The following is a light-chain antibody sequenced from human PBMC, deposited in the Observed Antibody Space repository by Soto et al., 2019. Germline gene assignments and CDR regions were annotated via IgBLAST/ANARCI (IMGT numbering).Light chain of an antibody. Sequence: DIQMTQSPSTLSASVGDRVTITCRASQSISSWFAWYQQKPGKAPKLLIYDASSLESGVPSRFSGSGSGTDFTLTISSLQPDDFATYYCQHYNSYSEAFGQGTNV. CDR3: QHYNSYSEA. CDR2: DAS. CDR1: QSISSW. V-gene: IGKV1-5*01. J-gene: IGKJ1*01.